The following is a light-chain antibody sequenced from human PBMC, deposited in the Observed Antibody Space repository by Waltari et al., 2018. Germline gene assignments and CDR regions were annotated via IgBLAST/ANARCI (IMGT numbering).Light chain of an antibody. V-gene: IGKV1-33*01. CDR2: DAA. J-gene: IGKJ2*01. CDR3: QRHDNLSYT. Sequence: DIQMTQSPSSLSASVGDRVTITCQASRDIINNLNWYQQKPGRAPKLLIYDAAKLETGVPSRFSGSGSGTHFTFTISNLQPEDIATYYCQRHDNLSYTFGQGTKLVIK. CDR1: RDIINN.